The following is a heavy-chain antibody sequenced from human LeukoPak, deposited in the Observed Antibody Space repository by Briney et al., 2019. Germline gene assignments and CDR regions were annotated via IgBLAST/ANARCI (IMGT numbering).Heavy chain of an antibody. CDR3: ARAPMVRGVIEALDY. Sequence: GGSLRLSYAASGFTVSSNYMSCVRQAPITWLEWVSVIYRGGNTYYADSVEGRFIISRDNSKNTLYLQMNSLRAEDTAVYYCARAPMVRGVIEALDYWGQGTLVTVSS. D-gene: IGHD3-10*01. CDR1: GFTVSSNY. J-gene: IGHJ4*02. V-gene: IGHV3-53*01. CDR2: IYRGGNT.